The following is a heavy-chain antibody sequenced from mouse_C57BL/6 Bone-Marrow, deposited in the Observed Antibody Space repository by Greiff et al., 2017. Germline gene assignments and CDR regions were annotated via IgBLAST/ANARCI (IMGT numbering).Heavy chain of an antibody. V-gene: IGHV1-81*01. J-gene: IGHJ4*01. CDR3: AGEGRDGYAMDY. CDR2: IYPRSGNT. D-gene: IGHD2-13*01. CDR1: GYTFTSYG. Sequence: VHLVESGAELVRPGASVKLSCKASGYTFTSYGISWVKQRPGQGLEWIGEIYPRSGNTYYNEKFKGKATLTADKSSSTAYMELRRLTSAASAVYCFAGEGRDGYAMDYWGQGTSVTVSS.